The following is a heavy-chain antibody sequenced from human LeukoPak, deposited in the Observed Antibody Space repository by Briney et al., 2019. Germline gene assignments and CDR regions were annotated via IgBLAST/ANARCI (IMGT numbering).Heavy chain of an antibody. J-gene: IGHJ4*02. V-gene: IGHV3-23*01. D-gene: IGHD3-3*01. CDR2: ISGSGGST. CDR1: GFTFSSYA. Sequence: GGFLRLSCAASGFTFSSYAMSWVRQAPGKGLEWVSAISGSGGSTYYADSVKGRFTISRDNSKNTLYLQMNSLRAEDTAVYYCAKDPGLRGYYGAFDYWGQGTLVTVSS. CDR3: AKDPGLRGYYGAFDY.